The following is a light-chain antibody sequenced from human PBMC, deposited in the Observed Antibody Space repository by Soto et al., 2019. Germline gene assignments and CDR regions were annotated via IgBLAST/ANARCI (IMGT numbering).Light chain of an antibody. V-gene: IGLV1-40*01. Sequence: QPVLTQPPSVSGAQGQRVTISCTGPSSALGAGFDVHWYQQLPGTAPKLLIYGNRNRPSGVPDRFSGSKSGTSASLAITGLQAEDEADYYCQAYDSSLSGGVVFGAGTKLTVL. J-gene: IGLJ2*01. CDR3: QAYDSSLSGGVV. CDR1: SSALGAGFD. CDR2: GNR.